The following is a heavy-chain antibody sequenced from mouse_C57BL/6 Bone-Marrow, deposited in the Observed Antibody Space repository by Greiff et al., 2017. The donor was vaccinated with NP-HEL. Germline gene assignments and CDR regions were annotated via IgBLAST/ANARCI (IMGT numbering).Heavy chain of an antibody. CDR2: INPNNGGT. J-gene: IGHJ4*01. Sequence: EVKLQQSGPELVKPGASVKISCKASGYTFTDYYMNWVKQSHGKSLEWIGDINPNNGGTSYNQKFKGKATLTVDKSSSTAYMELRSLTSEDSAVYYCASYKGDAMDYWGQGTSVTVSS. CDR1: GYTFTDYY. CDR3: ASYKGDAMDY. V-gene: IGHV1-26*01. D-gene: IGHD1-3*01.